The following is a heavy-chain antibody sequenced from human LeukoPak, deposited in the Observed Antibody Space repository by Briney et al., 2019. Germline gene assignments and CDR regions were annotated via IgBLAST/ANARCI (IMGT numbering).Heavy chain of an antibody. D-gene: IGHD6-6*01. Sequence: ASVKVSCKASGYTFTSYGISWVRQAPGQGLEWMGWISAYNGNTNYAQKLQGRVTMTTDTSTSTAYMELRSLRSDDTAVYYCARDGAVGWTARTFDYWGHGTLVTVSS. J-gene: IGHJ4*01. V-gene: IGHV1-18*01. CDR3: ARDGAVGWTARTFDY. CDR2: ISAYNGNT. CDR1: GYTFTSYG.